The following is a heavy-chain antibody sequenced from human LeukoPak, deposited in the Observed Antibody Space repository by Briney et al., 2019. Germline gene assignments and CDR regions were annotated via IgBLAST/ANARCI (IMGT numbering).Heavy chain of an antibody. CDR3: ARDQLVVVTTNPGAFDI. J-gene: IGHJ3*02. Sequence: PGGSLRLSCAASGFTFSSYSMNWVRQAPGKGLEWVSSISSSSSYIYYADSVKGRFTISRDNAKNSLYLQMNSLRAEDTAVYYCARDQLVVVTTNPGAFDIWGQGTMVTVSS. V-gene: IGHV3-21*01. D-gene: IGHD3-22*01. CDR2: ISSSSSYI. CDR1: GFTFSSYS.